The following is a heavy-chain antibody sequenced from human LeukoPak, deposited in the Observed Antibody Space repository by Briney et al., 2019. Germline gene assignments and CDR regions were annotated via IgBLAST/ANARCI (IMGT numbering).Heavy chain of an antibody. V-gene: IGHV3-48*01. Sequence: PGGSLRLSCAASGFTFSNHNMDWVRQAPGKGLEWISYISGRGEAIFYADSVQGRFTISRDNAKNTLYLQMNSLRAEDTAVYYCARERERFLNFWGQGTLVTVSS. J-gene: IGHJ4*02. CDR2: ISGRGEAI. CDR3: ARERERFLNF. D-gene: IGHD3-3*01. CDR1: GFTFSNHN.